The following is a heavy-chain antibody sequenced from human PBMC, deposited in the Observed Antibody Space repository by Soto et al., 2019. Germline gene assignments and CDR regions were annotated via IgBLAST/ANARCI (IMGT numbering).Heavy chain of an antibody. V-gene: IGHV3-23*01. Sequence: GGSLRLSCAASGFTFSNYAMSWVRQAPGKGLEWVSGISGSGGNTYYADSVKGRFTFSRDDSKNTLYLLMHSLRAEDTAVYYCAKGISPYYYDSSGYYHLDFDYRGQGTLVTVSS. CDR1: GFTFSNYA. D-gene: IGHD3-22*01. CDR2: ISGSGGNT. CDR3: AKGISPYYYDSSGYYHLDFDY. J-gene: IGHJ4*02.